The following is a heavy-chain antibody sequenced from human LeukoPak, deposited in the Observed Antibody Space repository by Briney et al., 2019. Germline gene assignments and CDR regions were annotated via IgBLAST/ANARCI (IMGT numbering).Heavy chain of an antibody. J-gene: IGHJ2*01. Sequence: SETLSLTCTVSGGSISSHYWSWIRQPPGKGLEWIGYIYYSGSTNYNPSLKSRVTISVDTSKNQFSLKLSSVTAADTAVYYCARALEYWYFDLWGRGTLDTVSS. CDR3: ARALEYWYFDL. CDR1: GGSISSHY. V-gene: IGHV4-59*11. CDR2: IYYSGST.